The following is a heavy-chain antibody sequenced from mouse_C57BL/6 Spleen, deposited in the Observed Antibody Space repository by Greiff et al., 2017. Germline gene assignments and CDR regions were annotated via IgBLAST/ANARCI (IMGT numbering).Heavy chain of an antibody. CDR3: ERRRVAGSAMGY. CDR2: ISSGGSYT. Sequence: EVQVVESGGDLVKPGGSLKLSCAASGFTFSSYGMSWVRQTPDKRLEWVATISSGGSYTYYPDSVKGRFTISRDNAKNTLYLQLSSLKSEDTAMFYCERRRVAGSAMGYWGKGTSVTVAS. J-gene: IGHJ4*01. V-gene: IGHV5-6*01. CDR1: GFTFSSYG. D-gene: IGHD3-1*01.